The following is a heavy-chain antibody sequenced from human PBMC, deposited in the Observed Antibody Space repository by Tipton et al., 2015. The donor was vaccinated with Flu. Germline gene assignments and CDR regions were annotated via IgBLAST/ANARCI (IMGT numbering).Heavy chain of an antibody. CDR2: ISVYNGDT. CDR1: GYTFSSHG. V-gene: IGHV1-18*01. D-gene: IGHD3-16*01. J-gene: IGHJ4*02. CDR3: ARVGPFNYDTRGFGNF. Sequence: QLVQSGAEVKKPGASVKVSCKASGYTFSSHGISWVRQAPGQGLEWMGWISVYNGDTKYAQKFQGRVTMTTDTSTNTAYMELRSLTADGTAGYYFARVGPFNYDTRGFGNFGGRGTRVTVPS.